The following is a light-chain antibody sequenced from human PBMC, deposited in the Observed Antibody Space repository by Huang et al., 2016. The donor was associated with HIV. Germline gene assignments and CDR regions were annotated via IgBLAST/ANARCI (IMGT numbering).Light chain of an antibody. Sequence: DMVMTQSPGTLSVSPGERATLSCRASQSVKKNLAWYQRKPVQAPRLLSAGVSTRDTGVPASFSGNGSETEFTLTITSVQSEDSAVYYCQQYNNWPPYDFGQGTKLEIK. J-gene: IGKJ2*01. CDR2: GVS. V-gene: IGKV3-15*01. CDR3: QQYNNWPPYD. CDR1: QSVKKN.